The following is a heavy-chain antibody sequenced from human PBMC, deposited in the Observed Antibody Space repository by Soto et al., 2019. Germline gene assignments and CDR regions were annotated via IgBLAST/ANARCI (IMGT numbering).Heavy chain of an antibody. CDR2: INHSGST. V-gene: IGHV4-34*01. CDR1: GGSFSGYY. D-gene: IGHD5-12*01. J-gene: IGHJ6*02. Sequence: SETLSLTCAVYGGSFSGYYWSWIRQPPGKGLEWIGEINHSGSTNYNPSLKSRVTISVDTSKNQFSLKLSSVTAADTAVYYCARGFHRDSGYDRRGKYYYYGMDVWGQGTTVTVSS. CDR3: ARGFHRDSGYDRRGKYYYYGMDV.